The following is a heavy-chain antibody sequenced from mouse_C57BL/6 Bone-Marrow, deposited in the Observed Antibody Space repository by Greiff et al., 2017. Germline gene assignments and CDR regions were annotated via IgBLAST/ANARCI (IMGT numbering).Heavy chain of an antibody. CDR2: IDPETGGT. D-gene: IGHD2-5*01. J-gene: IGHJ4*01. CDR1: GYTFTDYE. Sequence: VQLQQSGAELVRPGASVTLSCKASGYTFTDYEMHWVKQTPVHGLEWIGAIDPETGGTAYNQKFKGKALLTADKASSTAYVELRSLTSEDSAVYYCTREGLYSNYVDYAMDYWGQGTSVTVSS. V-gene: IGHV1-15*01. CDR3: TREGLYSNYVDYAMDY.